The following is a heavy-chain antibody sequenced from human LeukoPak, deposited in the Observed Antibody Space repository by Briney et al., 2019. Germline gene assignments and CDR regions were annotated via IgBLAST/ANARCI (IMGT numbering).Heavy chain of an antibody. CDR3: ARRSSSSPTPYWFDP. CDR2: IYYSGST. Sequence: SETLSLTCTVSGGSISSSSYYWGWIRQPPGKGLEWIGSIYYSGSTYYNPSLKSRVTISVDTSKNQFSLKLSSVTAADTAVYYRARRSSSSPTPYWFDPWGQGTLVTVSS. V-gene: IGHV4-39*01. CDR1: GGSISSSSYY. D-gene: IGHD6-6*01. J-gene: IGHJ5*02.